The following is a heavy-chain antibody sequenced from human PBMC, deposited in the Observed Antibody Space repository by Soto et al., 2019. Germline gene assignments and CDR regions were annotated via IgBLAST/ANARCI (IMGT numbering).Heavy chain of an antibody. CDR3: ARDWGRLWFKNWIDP. J-gene: IGHJ5*02. D-gene: IGHD3-10*01. CDR1: GFTFSSYA. CDR2: ISYDGSNK. Sequence: QVQLVESGGGVVQPGRSLRLSCAASGFTFSSYAMHWVRQAPGKGLEWVAVISYDGSNKYYADFVKGRFTISRDNSKSTRYRQVNSLRAEDTAVYYCARDWGRLWFKNWIDPWGQGTLVTVSS. V-gene: IGHV3-30-3*01.